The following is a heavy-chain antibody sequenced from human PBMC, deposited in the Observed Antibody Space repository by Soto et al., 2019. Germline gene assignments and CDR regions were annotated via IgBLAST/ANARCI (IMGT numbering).Heavy chain of an antibody. D-gene: IGHD1-26*01. CDR2: ISGDGINT. Sequence: GESLKISCAASGFNFGFFGMHWVRQAPGKGLEWVAFISGDGINTQYADSVRGRFTLSRDYSRKTMYLQMDSLRDEDTALYYCARGNLSFDFDSWGLGTLVTVSS. J-gene: IGHJ4*02. CDR1: GFNFGFFG. V-gene: IGHV3-30*03. CDR3: ARGNLSFDFDS.